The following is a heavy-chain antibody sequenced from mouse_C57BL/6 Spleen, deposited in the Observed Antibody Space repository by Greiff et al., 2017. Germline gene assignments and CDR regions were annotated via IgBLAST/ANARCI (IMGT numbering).Heavy chain of an antibody. Sequence: QVQLQQPGAELVKPGASVKMSCKASGYTFTSYWITWVKQRPGQGLEWIGDIYPGSGSTNYNEKFKSKATLTVDTSSSTAYMQLSSLTSEDSAIHYCAREGGSSKTLDYWGQGTTLTGST. V-gene: IGHV1-55*01. D-gene: IGHD1-3*01. CDR1: GYTFTSYW. CDR2: IYPGSGST. J-gene: IGHJ2*01. CDR3: AREGGSSKTLDY.